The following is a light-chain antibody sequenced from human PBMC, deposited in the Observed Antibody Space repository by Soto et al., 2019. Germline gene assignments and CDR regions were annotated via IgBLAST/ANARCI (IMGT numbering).Light chain of an antibody. CDR3: QQYDNKPPIT. V-gene: IGKV3D-15*01. CDR1: QSVSSN. Sequence: EIVMTQSPATLSVSPGERATLSCRASQSVSSNLAWYQQKPGQAPRLLIYGTSTRATGIPDRFSGSGSGTEFTLTISSLQSEDFAVYHCQQYDNKPPITFGQGTRLE. J-gene: IGKJ5*01. CDR2: GTS.